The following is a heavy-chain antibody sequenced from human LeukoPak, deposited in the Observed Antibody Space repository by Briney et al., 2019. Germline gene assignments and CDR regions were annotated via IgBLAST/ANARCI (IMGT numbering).Heavy chain of an antibody. Sequence: GGSLRLSCAASGFTFSAYEPNWVRQAPGKGLEWVSYIGTSGSTIYYADSVKGRFTISRDNAKNSLYLQMNSLRGEDTALYYCATFYDSSGRDYWGQGTLVTVSS. CDR1: GFTFSAYE. CDR2: IGTSGSTI. V-gene: IGHV3-48*03. CDR3: ATFYDSSGRDY. J-gene: IGHJ4*02. D-gene: IGHD3-22*01.